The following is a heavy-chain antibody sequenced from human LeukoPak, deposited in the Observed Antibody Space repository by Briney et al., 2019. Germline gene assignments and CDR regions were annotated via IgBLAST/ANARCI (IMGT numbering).Heavy chain of an antibody. CDR2: IYPGDSDT. CDR1: GYSFTSYW. J-gene: IGHJ6*02. CDR3: ARCYYGSGSYSSDYYGMDV. D-gene: IGHD3-10*01. V-gene: IGHV5-51*01. Sequence: GESLKISCKGSGYSFTSYWIGWVRQMPGKGLEWMGIIYPGDSDTRYSPSFQGQVTISADKSISTACLQWSSLKASDTAMYYCARCYYGSGSYSSDYYGMDVWGQGTTVTVSS.